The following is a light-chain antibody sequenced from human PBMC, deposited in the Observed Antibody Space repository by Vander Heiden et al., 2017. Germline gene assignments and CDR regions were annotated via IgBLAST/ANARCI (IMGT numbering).Light chain of an antibody. V-gene: IGLV3-25*03. CDR2: KDS. CDR1: ALPKQY. CDR3: QSADSSGADVV. Sequence: SYELTHPPSVSVFPGQTARITCTGDALPKQYALWYQQKPGQAPDLVKYKDSERSSGIHDRFSGSSSGTTVTLTISGVQAEDEADYYCQSADSSGADVVFGGGTKLTVL. J-gene: IGLJ2*01.